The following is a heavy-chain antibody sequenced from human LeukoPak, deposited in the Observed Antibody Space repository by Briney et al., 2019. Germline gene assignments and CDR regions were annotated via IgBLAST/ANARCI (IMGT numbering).Heavy chain of an antibody. J-gene: IGHJ3*02. D-gene: IGHD3-22*01. CDR2: IYYSGST. Sequence: SETLSLTCTVSGGSISSYYWSWIRQPPGKGLEWIGYIYYSGSTNYNPSLKSRVTISVDTSKNQFSLKLSSVTAADTAVYYCARDLASSGYYYNDAFDIWGQGTMVTVSS. V-gene: IGHV4-59*01. CDR3: ARDLASSGYYYNDAFDI. CDR1: GGSISSYY.